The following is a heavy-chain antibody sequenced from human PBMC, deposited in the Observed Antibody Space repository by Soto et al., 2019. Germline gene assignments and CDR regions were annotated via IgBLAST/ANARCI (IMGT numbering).Heavy chain of an antibody. CDR2: INAGNGNT. Sequence: ASVKVSCKASGYTFTSYAMHWVRQAPGQSLEWMGWINAGNGNTKYSQKFQGRVTITRDTSASTAYMELSSLRSEDTAVYYCAQSGSSWYSYYYYGMDVWGQGTTVTVSS. D-gene: IGHD6-13*01. CDR1: GYTFTSYA. CDR3: AQSGSSWYSYYYYGMDV. J-gene: IGHJ6*02. V-gene: IGHV1-3*01.